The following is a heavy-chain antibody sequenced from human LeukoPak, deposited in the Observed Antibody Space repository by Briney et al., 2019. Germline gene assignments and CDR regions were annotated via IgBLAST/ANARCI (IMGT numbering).Heavy chain of an antibody. CDR3: ARDYYDSSGYLDY. CDR2: IYHSGST. CDR1: GYSISSGYY. V-gene: IGHV4-38-2*02. J-gene: IGHJ4*02. D-gene: IGHD3-22*01. Sequence: PSETLSLTCTVSGYSISSGYYWGWIRQPPGKGLEWIGSIYHSGSTYYNPSLKSRVTISVDTSKNQFSLKLSSVTAADTAVYYCARDYYDSSGYLDYWGQGTLVTVSS.